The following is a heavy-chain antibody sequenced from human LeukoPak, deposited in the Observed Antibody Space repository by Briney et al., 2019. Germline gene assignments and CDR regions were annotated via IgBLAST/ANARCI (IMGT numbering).Heavy chain of an antibody. CDR1: GYTFTSYG. CDR3: ARWELLQGGDY. V-gene: IGHV1-18*01. J-gene: IGHJ4*02. Sequence: GASVKVSCKASGYTFTSYGISWVRQAPGKGLEWMGWISGYNGNTNYAQKLQGRVTMTTDTSTSTVYMELRSLRSDDTAVYYCARWELLQGGDYWGQGTLVTVSS. CDR2: ISGYNGNT. D-gene: IGHD1-26*01.